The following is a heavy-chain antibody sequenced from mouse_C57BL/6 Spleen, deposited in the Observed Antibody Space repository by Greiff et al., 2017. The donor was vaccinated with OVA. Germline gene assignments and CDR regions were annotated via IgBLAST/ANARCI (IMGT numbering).Heavy chain of an antibody. CDR3: ACYYGSRDYAMDY. D-gene: IGHD1-1*01. CDR1: GYTFTSYW. J-gene: IGHJ4*01. Sequence: QVQLQQPGAELVKPGASVKMSCKASGYTFTSYWITWVKQRPGQGLEWIGDIYPGSGSTNYNEKFKSKATLTVDTSSSTAYMQLSSLTSEDSAVYYCACYYGSRDYAMDYWGQGTSVTVSS. CDR2: IYPGSGST. V-gene: IGHV1-55*01.